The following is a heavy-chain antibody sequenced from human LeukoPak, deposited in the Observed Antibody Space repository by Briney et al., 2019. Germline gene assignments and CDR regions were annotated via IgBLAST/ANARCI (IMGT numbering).Heavy chain of an antibody. CDR2: IIPIFGIA. CDR1: GGTFTSYA. CDR3: ARGNSYSSGWYGDY. Sequence: ASVKVSCKASGGTFTSYAISWVRQAPGQGLEWMGRIIPIFGIANYAQKFQGRVTVTADKSTSTAYMELSSLRSEDTAVYYWARGNSYSSGWYGDYWGQGTLVTVSS. D-gene: IGHD6-19*01. V-gene: IGHV1-69*04. J-gene: IGHJ4*02.